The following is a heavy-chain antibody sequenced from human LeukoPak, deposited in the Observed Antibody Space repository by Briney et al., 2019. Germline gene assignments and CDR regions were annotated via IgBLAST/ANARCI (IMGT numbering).Heavy chain of an antibody. CDR2: IKQVGSEQ. CDR3: ARVVVIRPIYCYYYYMDV. J-gene: IGHJ6*03. CDR1: GFTLSSYW. Sequence: GGSLRLSCAASGFTLSSYWMSWVRQAPGKGLEWVANIKQVGSEQYYVDSVKGRFTIPRDNAKDSLYLQMNSLRAEETAVYYCARVVVIRPIYCYYYYMDVWGKGTTVTVSS. V-gene: IGHV3-7*01. D-gene: IGHD3-22*01.